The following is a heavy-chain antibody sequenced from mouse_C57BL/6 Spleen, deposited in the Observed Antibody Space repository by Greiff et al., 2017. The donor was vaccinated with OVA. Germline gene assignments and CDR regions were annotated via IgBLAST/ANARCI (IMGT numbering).Heavy chain of an antibody. CDR3: ARAGSSGFDY. CDR1: GFSLTSYG. D-gene: IGHD3-2*02. J-gene: IGHJ2*01. CDR2: IWSGGST. Sequence: VQLQQSGPGLVQPSQSLSITCTVSGFSLTSYGVHWVRQSPGKGLEWLGVIWSGGSTDYNAAFISRLSISKDNSKSQVFFKMNSLQADDTAIYYCARAGSSGFDYWGQGTTLTVSS. V-gene: IGHV2-2*01.